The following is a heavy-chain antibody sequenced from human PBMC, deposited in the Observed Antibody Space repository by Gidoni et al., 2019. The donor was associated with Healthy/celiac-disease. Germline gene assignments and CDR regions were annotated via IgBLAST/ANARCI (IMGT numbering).Heavy chain of an antibody. J-gene: IGHJ5*02. V-gene: IGHV4-34*01. Sequence: EINHSGSTNYNPSLKSRVTISVDTSKNQFSLKLSSVTAADTAVYYCARGYGSSSWYSQPANWFDPWGQGTLVTVSS. CDR3: ARGYGSSSWYSQPANWFDP. D-gene: IGHD6-13*01. CDR2: INHSGST.